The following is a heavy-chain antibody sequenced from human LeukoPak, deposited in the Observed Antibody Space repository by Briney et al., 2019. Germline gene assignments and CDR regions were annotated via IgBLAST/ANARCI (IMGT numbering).Heavy chain of an antibody. D-gene: IGHD3-9*01. CDR2: IYSGGDT. V-gene: IGHV3-53*01. CDR3: ARAILLTGSEYYFDS. CDR1: GFAVNDNY. J-gene: IGHJ4*02. Sequence: GGSLRLSCAASGFAVNDNYMGWVRQAPGKGLDWVSLIYSGGDTYYADAVKGRFTISRDKSKNTDYLQMNSLRPDDTATYYCARAILLTGSEYYFDSWGQGTVVTVSS.